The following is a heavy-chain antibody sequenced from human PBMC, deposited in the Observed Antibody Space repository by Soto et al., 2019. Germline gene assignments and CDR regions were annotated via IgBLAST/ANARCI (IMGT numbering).Heavy chain of an antibody. J-gene: IGHJ4*02. Sequence: PVGSLRLSCVASGFTFSSYSRVWVRQAPGKGLELVSYIFTTGTTMYYADSVKGRFTVSRDNAKNSVFLLLNSLRAEDTAVYYCARDKDWAFDYWGQGTLVTVSX. D-gene: IGHD3-9*01. V-gene: IGHV3-48*03. CDR1: GFTFSSYS. CDR2: IFTTGTTM. CDR3: ARDKDWAFDY.